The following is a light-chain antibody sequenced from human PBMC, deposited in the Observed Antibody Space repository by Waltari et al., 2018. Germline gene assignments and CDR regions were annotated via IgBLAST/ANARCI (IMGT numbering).Light chain of an antibody. CDR1: ELPRKY. J-gene: IGLJ1*01. CDR3: YSSDSTGLRV. CDR2: EDT. V-gene: IGLV3-10*01. Sequence: SCELTQTPSVSVFPGQTAMITCSGHELPRKYAYWFQQKSGQAPRLVIYEDTKRPSGIPERFSGSSSGTVATLTITGSQVDDEADYYCYSSDSTGLRVFGGGTTVVVL.